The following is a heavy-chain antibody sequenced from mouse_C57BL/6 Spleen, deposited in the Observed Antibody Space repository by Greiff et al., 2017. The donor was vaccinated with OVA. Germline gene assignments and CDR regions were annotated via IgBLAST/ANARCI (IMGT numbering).Heavy chain of an antibody. Sequence: VQLQQPGAELVKPGASVKMSCKASGYTFTSYWITWVKQRPGQGLEWIGDIYPGSGSTNYDEKFKSKATLTVDTSSSTAYMQLSSLTSEDSAVYYCASSSYWYFDVWGTGTTVTVSS. CDR3: ASSSYWYFDV. J-gene: IGHJ1*03. CDR1: GYTFTSYW. CDR2: IYPGSGST. D-gene: IGHD1-1*01. V-gene: IGHV1-55*01.